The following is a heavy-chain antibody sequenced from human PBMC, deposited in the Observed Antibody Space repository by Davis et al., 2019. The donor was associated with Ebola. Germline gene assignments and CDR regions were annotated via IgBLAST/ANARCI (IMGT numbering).Heavy chain of an antibody. CDR2: ISSSSSYI. D-gene: IGHD4-17*01. Sequence: GESLKISCAASGFTFSSYWMSWVRQAPGKGLEWVSSISSSSSYIYYADSVKGRFTISRDNAKNSLYLQMNSLRAEDTAVYYCARDRWNGDYLFDYWGQGTLVTVSS. V-gene: IGHV3-21*01. CDR3: ARDRWNGDYLFDY. J-gene: IGHJ4*02. CDR1: GFTFSSYW.